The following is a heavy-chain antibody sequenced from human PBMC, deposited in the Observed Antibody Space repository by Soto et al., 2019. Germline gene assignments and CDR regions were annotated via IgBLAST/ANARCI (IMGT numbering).Heavy chain of an antibody. CDR3: ARDEGPYSNYEVGGYGMDV. D-gene: IGHD4-4*01. CDR1: GFTFSSYG. J-gene: IGHJ6*02. V-gene: IGHV3-33*01. Sequence: QVQLVESGGGVVQPGRSLRLSCAASGFTFSSYGMHWVRQAPGKGLEWVAVIWYDGSNKYYADSVKGRFTISRDNSKNTLYLQMNSLRAEDTAVYYCARDEGPYSNYEVGGYGMDVWGQGTTVTVSS. CDR2: IWYDGSNK.